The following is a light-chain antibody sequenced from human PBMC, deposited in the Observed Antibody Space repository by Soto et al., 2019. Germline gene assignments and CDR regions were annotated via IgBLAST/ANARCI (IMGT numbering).Light chain of an antibody. Sequence: EILMTQSPDTLSVSPGESATLSCRASQRVYSNLAWYQHRPGQAXTLLIYGASTRATGVPARFSGRGSGTEFTPTTSSLQSEDFAFYYCQQYTNWPPNTFGQGTRLENK. J-gene: IGKJ5*01. CDR1: QRVYSN. V-gene: IGKV3-15*01. CDR2: GAS. CDR3: QQYTNWPPNT.